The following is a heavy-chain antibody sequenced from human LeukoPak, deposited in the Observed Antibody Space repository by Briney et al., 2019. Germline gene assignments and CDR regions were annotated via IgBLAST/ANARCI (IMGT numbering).Heavy chain of an antibody. V-gene: IGHV3-7*01. D-gene: IGHD6-13*01. Sequence: GGSLRPSCEVSGFTFTDYWMNWVRQAPGKGPEWVASIRQDGSEKTYVDSVKGRFTISRDNTKNSLSLQLNGLRAEDTAVYYCARDGTAAGLYFDLWGQGTLVTVSS. J-gene: IGHJ4*01. CDR2: IRQDGSEK. CDR1: GFTFTDYW. CDR3: ARDGTAAGLYFDL.